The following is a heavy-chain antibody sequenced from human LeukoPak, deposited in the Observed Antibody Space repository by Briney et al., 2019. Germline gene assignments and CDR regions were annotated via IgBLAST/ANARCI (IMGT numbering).Heavy chain of an antibody. V-gene: IGHV1-2*02. Sequence: GASVKVSSKVTAYAFTSSYLDWLRDAPGQGLEWMGWINPSSGGTNYAQKFQGRVTMTRDTSISTAYMELSRLTSDDTAVYYCASKHIAVAGFYYHGFDVWGQGTTVTVSS. CDR2: INPSSGGT. D-gene: IGHD6-19*01. CDR1: AYAFTSSY. J-gene: IGHJ6*02. CDR3: ASKHIAVAGFYYHGFDV.